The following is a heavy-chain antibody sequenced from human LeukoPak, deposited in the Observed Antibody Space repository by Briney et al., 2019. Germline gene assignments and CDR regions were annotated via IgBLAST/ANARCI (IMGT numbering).Heavy chain of an antibody. CDR1: GGAISSGNYY. CDR3: ASAMTIANYHFDY. CDR2: IYYSGST. J-gene: IGHJ4*02. V-gene: IGHV4-30-4*01. D-gene: IGHD4/OR15-4a*01. Sequence: SQTLSLTCTVSGGAISSGNYYWSWIRQPPGKGLEWIGYIYYSGSTYYNPSLQSRVTISVDTSKNQFSLKLSSVTAAATAVYYCASAMTIANYHFDYWGQGTLVTVSS.